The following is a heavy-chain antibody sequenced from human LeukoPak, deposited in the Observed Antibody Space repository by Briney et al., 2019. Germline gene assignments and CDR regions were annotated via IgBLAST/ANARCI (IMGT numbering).Heavy chain of an antibody. CDR2: ISTGITTT. CDR3: ARDGGKGYEIDY. J-gene: IGHJ4*02. CDR1: GFPFSNNP. Sequence: PGGPLRLSCVVSGFPFSNNPMNWVRQAPGKGLDWVSYISTGITTTYYAESVKGRFTISRDNAKNSLYLQMNSLRVEDTAVYYCARDGGKGYEIDYWGQGTLVTVSS. D-gene: IGHD2-2*01. V-gene: IGHV3-48*01.